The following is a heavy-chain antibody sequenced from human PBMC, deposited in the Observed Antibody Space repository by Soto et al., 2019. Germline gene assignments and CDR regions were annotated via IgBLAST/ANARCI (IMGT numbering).Heavy chain of an antibody. V-gene: IGHV3-13*05. CDR3: ARAQIGGPRGDSYFDY. J-gene: IGHJ4*02. CDR1: GFTFSSYD. D-gene: IGHD3-16*01. CDR2: IGTAGDP. Sequence: EVQLVESGGGLVQPGGSLRLSCAASGFTFSSYDMHWVRQATGKGLEWVSAIGTAGDPYYPGSVKGRFTISRENAKNSLYLQMNSLRAGDTAVYYCARAQIGGPRGDSYFDYWGQGTLVTVSS.